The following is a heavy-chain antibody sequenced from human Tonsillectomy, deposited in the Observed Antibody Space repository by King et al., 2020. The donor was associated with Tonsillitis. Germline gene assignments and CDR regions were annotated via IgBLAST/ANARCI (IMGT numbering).Heavy chain of an antibody. CDR3: SRHVAVTGRVGYYYHYGMDV. CDR2: ISSSISRM. Sequence: VQLVESGGGLVQPGGSLRLSCAASGFTFRNYDMSWVRQAPGKGLEWVSGISSSISRMYYADSVKGRFAISRDNSRDTMDLQMSSLRAEDTAIYYCSRHVAVTGRVGYYYHYGMDVWGQGTTVTVSS. D-gene: IGHD4-11*01. V-gene: IGHV3-23*04. CDR1: GFTFRNYD. J-gene: IGHJ6*02.